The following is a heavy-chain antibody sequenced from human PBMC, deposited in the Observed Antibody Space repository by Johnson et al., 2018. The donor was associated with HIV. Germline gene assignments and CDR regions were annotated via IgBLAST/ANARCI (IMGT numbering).Heavy chain of an antibody. CDR2: IKQDGSEK. D-gene: IGHD2-15*01. CDR1: GFIFSSYG. Sequence: VQLVESGGGVARPGGSLRLSCAASGFIFSSYGMHWVRQAPGKGLNWVANIKQDGSEKYYVDSVKGRFTISRDNAKNSLYLQMNSLRAEDTAVYYCSTGDIVVVVGAILLPLHDAFDIWGQGTMVTVSS. CDR3: STGDIVVVVGAILLPLHDAFDI. J-gene: IGHJ3*02. V-gene: IGHV3-7*03.